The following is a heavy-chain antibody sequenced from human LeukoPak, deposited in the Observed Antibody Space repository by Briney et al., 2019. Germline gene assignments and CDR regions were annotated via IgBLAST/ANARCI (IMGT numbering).Heavy chain of an antibody. CDR2: INDDGSGT. CDR3: VRGGASTWS. J-gene: IGHJ5*02. V-gene: IGHV3-74*01. CDR1: GFTFKNYW. Sequence: GGSLRLCCAASGFTFKNYWMHWVRQAPGKGPVWVSRINDDGSGTSYADSVKGRFTISRDDAKSTLYLQMNSLRAEDTAVYYCVRGGASTWSWGQGTLVTVSS. D-gene: IGHD2-15*01.